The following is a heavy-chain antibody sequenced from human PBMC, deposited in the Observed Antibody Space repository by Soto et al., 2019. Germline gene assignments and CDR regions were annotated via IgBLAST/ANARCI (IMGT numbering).Heavy chain of an antibody. D-gene: IGHD6-19*01. J-gene: IGHJ6*02. V-gene: IGHV3-23*01. CDR1: GFTFSSYA. Sequence: LRLSCAASGFTFSSYAMSWVRQAPGKGLEWVSAISGGGASTYYADSVKGRFTISRDNSKNTLYMQMNSLRAEDTAVYYCAKLEVEWLVPYYGMDVWGQGTTVTVSS. CDR2: ISGGGAST. CDR3: AKLEVEWLVPYYGMDV.